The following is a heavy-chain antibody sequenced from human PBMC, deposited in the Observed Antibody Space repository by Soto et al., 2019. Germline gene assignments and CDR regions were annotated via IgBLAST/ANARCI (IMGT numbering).Heavy chain of an antibody. D-gene: IGHD3-22*01. V-gene: IGHV1-2*04. CDR2: INPNSGGT. J-gene: IGHJ4*02. CDR3: ARGASPISYYYDSSGSEYYFDY. Sequence: WASVKVSCKASGYTFPGYYMHWVRQAPGQGLEWMGWINPNSGGTNYAQKFQGWVTMTRDTSISTAYMELSRLRSDDTAVYYCARGASPISYYYDSSGSEYYFDYWGQGTLVTVSS. CDR1: GYTFPGYY.